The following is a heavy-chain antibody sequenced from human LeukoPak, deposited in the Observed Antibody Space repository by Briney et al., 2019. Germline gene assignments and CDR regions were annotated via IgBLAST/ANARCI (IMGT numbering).Heavy chain of an antibody. Sequence: GGSLRLSCAASGFTFSSYEMNWVRQAPGKGLEWVSYISSSGSTIYYADSVKGRFTISRDNAKNSLYLQMNSLRAEDTAVYYCARDFDGDYGGAFDIWGQGTMVTVSS. CDR2: ISSSGSTI. D-gene: IGHD4-23*01. CDR3: ARDFDGDYGGAFDI. J-gene: IGHJ3*02. V-gene: IGHV3-48*03. CDR1: GFTFSSYE.